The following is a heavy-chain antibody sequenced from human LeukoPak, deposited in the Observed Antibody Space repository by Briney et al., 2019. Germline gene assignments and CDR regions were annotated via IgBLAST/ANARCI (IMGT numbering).Heavy chain of an antibody. CDR3: ARSSSSFYYFDY. D-gene: IGHD6-13*01. V-gene: IGHV1-69*13. Sequence: ASVKVSCKASGGTFISYAISWVRQAPGQGLEWMGGIIPIFGTANYAQKFQGRVTITADESTSTAYMELSSLRSEDTAVYYCARSSSSFYYFDYWGQGTLVTVSS. J-gene: IGHJ4*02. CDR1: GGTFISYA. CDR2: IIPIFGTA.